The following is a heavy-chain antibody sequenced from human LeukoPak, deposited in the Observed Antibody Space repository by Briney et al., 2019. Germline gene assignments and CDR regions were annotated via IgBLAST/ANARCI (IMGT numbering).Heavy chain of an antibody. V-gene: IGHV1-46*01. CDR1: GYTFTSYY. J-gene: IGHJ5*02. CDR2: INPSGGST. Sequence: ASVKVSCKASGYTFTSYYMHWVRQAPGQGLEWMGIINPSGGSTSYAQKFQGRVTMTRDTSTSTVYMELSSLRSGDTAVYYCARSTGSYIGCNWFDPWGQGTLVTVSS. D-gene: IGHD1-26*01. CDR3: ARSTGSYIGCNWFDP.